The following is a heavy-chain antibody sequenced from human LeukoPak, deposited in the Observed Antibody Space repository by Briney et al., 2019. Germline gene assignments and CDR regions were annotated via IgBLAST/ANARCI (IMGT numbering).Heavy chain of an antibody. CDR3: ARDGWFGEPR. D-gene: IGHD3-10*01. CDR2: IYYTGST. V-gene: IGHV4-59*01. Sequence: PSETLSLTCTVSGGSISSYYWSWIRQPPGKGLEWIGYIYYTGSTNYNPSLKSRVTILVDTSKNQFSLKLSSVTAADTAVYYCARDGWFGEPRWGQGTLVTVSS. CDR1: GGSISSYY. J-gene: IGHJ1*01.